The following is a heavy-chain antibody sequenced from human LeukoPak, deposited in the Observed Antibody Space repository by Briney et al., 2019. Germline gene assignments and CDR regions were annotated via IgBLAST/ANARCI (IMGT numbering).Heavy chain of an antibody. Sequence: GGSLRLSCAAPGFIFNSYGMHWVRQAPGKGLDWVAYIGHDGRKTYYADSVKGRFTISRDSSKNTLNLQMNSLRAEDTAVYYCARDVRIYYYDSSPDYWGQGALVTVSS. CDR2: IGHDGRKT. V-gene: IGHV3-30*02. J-gene: IGHJ4*02. CDR1: GFIFNSYG. D-gene: IGHD3-22*01. CDR3: ARDVRIYYYDSSPDY.